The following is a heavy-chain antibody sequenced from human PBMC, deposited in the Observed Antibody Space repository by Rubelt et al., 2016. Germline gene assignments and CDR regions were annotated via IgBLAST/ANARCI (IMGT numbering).Heavy chain of an antibody. J-gene: IGHJ4*02. CDR2: ISFDGSLK. CDR3: AKDSTAYCVGGSCLFDY. D-gene: IGHD2-15*01. Sequence: WVRQAPGKGLEWVAIISFDGSLKHYADYVKGRFTISRDNSKNTLYLRMNSLRAEDTAVYYCAKDSTAYCVGGSCLFDYWGQGTLVTVSS. V-gene: IGHV3-30*04.